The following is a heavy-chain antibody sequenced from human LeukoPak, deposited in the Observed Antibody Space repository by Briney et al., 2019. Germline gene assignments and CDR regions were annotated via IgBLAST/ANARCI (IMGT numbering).Heavy chain of an antibody. CDR2: IYSGGST. V-gene: IGHV3-53*01. CDR1: GFTVSSNY. CDR3: ASEVGATVGAFDI. J-gene: IGHJ3*02. D-gene: IGHD1-26*01. Sequence: GGSLTLSCAASGFTVSSNYMSWVRQAPGKGLDWVSVIYSGGSTYYADSVRGRFTISRDNSKNTLYLQMNSLRAEDTAVYYCASEVGATVGAFDIWGQGTMVTVSS.